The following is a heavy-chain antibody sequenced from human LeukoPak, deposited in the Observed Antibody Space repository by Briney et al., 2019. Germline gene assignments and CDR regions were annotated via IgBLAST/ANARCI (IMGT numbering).Heavy chain of an antibody. D-gene: IGHD2-15*01. V-gene: IGHV4-34*01. Sequence: PSETPSLTCAVYGGSFSGYYWSWIRQPPGKGLEWIGEINHSGSTNYNPSLKSRVTISVDTSKNQFSLKLSSVTAADTAVYYCARGLGYCSGGSCHPPDYWGQGTLVTVSS. J-gene: IGHJ4*02. CDR3: ARGLGYCSGGSCHPPDY. CDR2: INHSGST. CDR1: GGSFSGYY.